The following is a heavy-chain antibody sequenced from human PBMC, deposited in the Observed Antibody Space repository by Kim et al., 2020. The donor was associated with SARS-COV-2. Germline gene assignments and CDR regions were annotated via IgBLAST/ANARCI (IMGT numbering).Heavy chain of an antibody. V-gene: IGHV3-66*01. J-gene: IGHJ6*02. Sequence: SVKGRFTISRDNSKNTLYLQMNSLRAEDTAVYYCARDVVWLSDYYYGMDVWGQGTTVTVSS. D-gene: IGHD3-9*01. CDR3: ARDVVWLSDYYYGMDV.